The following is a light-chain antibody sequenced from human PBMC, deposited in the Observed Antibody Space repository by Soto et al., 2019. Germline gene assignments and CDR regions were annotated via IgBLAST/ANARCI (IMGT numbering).Light chain of an antibody. Sequence: ELAVTQSPANLTLSPAERATLFCSTIQSVSSYLAWYQQKPGQARRLLIYDASNRASGIPARFSGSGSGTDFTLTISSLDPEDFAVDNCQHRGSWTPALTFGGGTKVDIK. V-gene: IGKV3-11*01. CDR3: QHRGSWTPALT. CDR1: QSVSSY. J-gene: IGKJ4*01. CDR2: DAS.